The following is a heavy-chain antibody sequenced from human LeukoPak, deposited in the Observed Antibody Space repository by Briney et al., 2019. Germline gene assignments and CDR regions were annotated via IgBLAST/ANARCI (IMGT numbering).Heavy chain of an antibody. D-gene: IGHD5-24*01. CDR3: VRDNAAADGALDY. J-gene: IGHJ4*02. CDR1: GFTFSSHG. V-gene: IGHV3-33*01. Sequence: GRSLRLSCVASGFTFSSHGMHWVHQAPGKGLEWVAVIWYDGSHRYYPDSVKGRFTISRDNSKNTLFLQMDSLRVDDTAVYYCVRDNAAADGALDYWGQGSLVTVSS. CDR2: IWYDGSHR.